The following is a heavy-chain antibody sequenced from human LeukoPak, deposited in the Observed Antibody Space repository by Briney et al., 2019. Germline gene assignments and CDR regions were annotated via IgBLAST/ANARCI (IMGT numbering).Heavy chain of an antibody. Sequence: PGGSLRPSCADSGFTFSNAWMSWVRQAPGKGLEWVSSINSDSIWIYYADSVRGRFTISRDNTRNSLYLQMNSLRVEDTAVYYCARDAGGRTQREGWFDPWGQGTLVTVSS. J-gene: IGHJ5*02. V-gene: IGHV3-21*01. CDR3: ARDAGGRTQREGWFDP. CDR1: GFTFSNAW. CDR2: INSDSIWI. D-gene: IGHD1-26*01.